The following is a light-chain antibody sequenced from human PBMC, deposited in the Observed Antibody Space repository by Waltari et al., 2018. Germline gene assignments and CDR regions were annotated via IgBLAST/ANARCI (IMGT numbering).Light chain of an antibody. CDR1: QSVLYSANNQNY. Sequence: DIVMTQSPDSLAVSLGERATVNCKSSQSVLYSANNQNYLAWYQQQPGQPPNLLIYLASTRESGVPDRFSGSGSGTDFTLTIRSLQAEDVAVYYCQQYYTTPLTFGGGTKVEIK. CDR2: LAS. V-gene: IGKV4-1*01. CDR3: QQYYTTPLT. J-gene: IGKJ4*01.